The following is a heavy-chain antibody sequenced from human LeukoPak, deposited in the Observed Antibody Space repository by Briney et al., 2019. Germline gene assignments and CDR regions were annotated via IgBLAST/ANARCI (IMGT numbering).Heavy chain of an antibody. J-gene: IGHJ4*02. CDR1: GGSISSSSYY. V-gene: IGHV4-39*07. CDR3: ARDQRYSSSSYYFDY. D-gene: IGHD6-13*01. Sequence: SETLSLTCTVSGGSISSSSYYWGWIRQPPGKGLEWIGSIYYSGSTYYNPSLKSRVTISVDTSKNQFSLKLSSVTAADTAVYYCARDQRYSSSSYYFDYWGQGTLVTVSS. CDR2: IYYSGST.